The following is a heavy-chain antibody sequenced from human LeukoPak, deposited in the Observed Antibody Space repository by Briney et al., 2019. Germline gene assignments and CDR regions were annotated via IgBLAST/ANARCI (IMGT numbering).Heavy chain of an antibody. V-gene: IGHV1-2*02. CDR1: GYTFTGYY. CDR2: INPNSGGT. D-gene: IGHD3-9*01. J-gene: IGHJ3*02. CDR3: ARDLDILTGYYRVDI. Sequence: ASVKVSCKASGYTFTGYYMHWVRQAPEQGLEWMGWINPNSGGTNYAQKFQGRVTMTRDTSISTAYMELSSLRSDDTAVYYCARDLDILTGYYRVDIWGQGTMVTVSS.